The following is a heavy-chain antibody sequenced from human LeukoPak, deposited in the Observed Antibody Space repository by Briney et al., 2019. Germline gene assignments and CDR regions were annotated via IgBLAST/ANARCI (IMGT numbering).Heavy chain of an antibody. CDR3: ASMSRYYYGSGSSYYFDY. D-gene: IGHD3-10*01. Sequence: PSETLSLTCTVSGGSISSYYWSWIRQPAGKGLEWIGRIYTSGSTSYNPSLKSRVTMSVDTSKNQFSLKLSSVTAADTAVYYCASMSRYYYGSGSSYYFDYWGQGTLVTVSS. CDR2: IYTSGST. V-gene: IGHV4-4*07. J-gene: IGHJ4*02. CDR1: GGSISSYY.